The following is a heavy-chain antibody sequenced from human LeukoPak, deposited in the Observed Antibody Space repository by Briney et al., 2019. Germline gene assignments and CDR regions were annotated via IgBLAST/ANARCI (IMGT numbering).Heavy chain of an antibody. V-gene: IGHV1-18*04. J-gene: IGHJ5*02. CDR2: ISAYNGNT. D-gene: IGHD2-15*01. CDR1: GYTFTGYY. Sequence: PGASVKVSCKASGYTFTGYYMHWVRQAPGQGLEWMGWISAYNGNTNYAQKLQGRVTMTTDTSTSTAYMELRSLRSDDTAVYYCARVVVRVRRDWFDPWGQGTLVTVSS. CDR3: ARVVVRVRRDWFDP.